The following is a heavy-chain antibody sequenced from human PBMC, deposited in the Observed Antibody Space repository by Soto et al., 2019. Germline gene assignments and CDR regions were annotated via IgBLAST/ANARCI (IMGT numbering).Heavy chain of an antibody. J-gene: IGHJ6*02. CDR1: GYTFTTYA. CDR3: AREAPYLGSGIYGDGMDV. D-gene: IGHD3-10*01. CDR2: INAGNGNT. Sequence: QVQLVQSGAEVKKPGASVKVFCKASGYTFTTYAIHWVRQAPGQRLEWMGWINAGNGNTKFSQKFQGRVTITMDTSASTAYMELSSLRSEDTAVYYCAREAPYLGSGIYGDGMDVWGQGTTVTVSS. V-gene: IGHV1-3*01.